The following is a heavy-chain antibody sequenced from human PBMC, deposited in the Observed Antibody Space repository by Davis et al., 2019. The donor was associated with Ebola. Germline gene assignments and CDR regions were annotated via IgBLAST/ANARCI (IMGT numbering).Heavy chain of an antibody. CDR2: ISSSSTTI. CDR3: ARAGMVQGVITKWDGY. J-gene: IGHJ4*02. CDR1: GFTFSRNS. V-gene: IGHV3-48*02. D-gene: IGHD3-10*01. Sequence: PGGSLRLSCVASGFTFSRNSMNWVRQAPGKGLEWVSYISSSSTTIYYADSVKGRFTISRDNAKNALYLQMNSLRDEDTAVYYCARAGMVQGVITKWDGYWGQGTLVTVFS.